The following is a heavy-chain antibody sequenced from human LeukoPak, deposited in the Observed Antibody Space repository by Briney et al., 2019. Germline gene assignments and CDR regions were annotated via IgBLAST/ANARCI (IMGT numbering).Heavy chain of an antibody. CDR2: IYYSGST. Sequence: PSQTLSLTCTVSGGSISSGDYYWSWIRQPPGKGLEWIGYIYYSGSTYYNPSLNSRLTISVDTSKNQCSVKLSSVTAADKAVYYCASGHYGSGSYYSRGGYFDYGGQGTLVTVSS. CDR3: ASGHYGSGSYYSRGGYFDY. V-gene: IGHV4-30-4*08. D-gene: IGHD3-10*01. CDR1: GGSISSGDYY. J-gene: IGHJ4*02.